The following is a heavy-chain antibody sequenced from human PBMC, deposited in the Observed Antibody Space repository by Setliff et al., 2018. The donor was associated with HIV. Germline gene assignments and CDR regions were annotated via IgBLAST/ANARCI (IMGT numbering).Heavy chain of an antibody. CDR2: INSNGGST. CDR3: ARGGYNYPFDY. CDR1: GFNFDDHG. D-gene: IGHD5-12*01. Sequence: LRLSCAASGFNFDDHGMNWVRQVPGKGLEWVSGINSNGGSTGYADSVKGRFTISRDNAKNSLYLQMSSLRAEDTAFYYCARGGYNYPFDYWGQGTLVTVSS. V-gene: IGHV3-20*04. J-gene: IGHJ4*02.